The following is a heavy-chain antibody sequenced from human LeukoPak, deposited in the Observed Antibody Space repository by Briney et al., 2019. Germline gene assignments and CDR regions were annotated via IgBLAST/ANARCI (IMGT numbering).Heavy chain of an antibody. CDR2: IIPIFGTA. Sequence: SSVKVSCKSSGGTFSSYAISWVRQAPGQGLEWMGGIIPIFGTANYAQKFQGRVTITTDESTSTAYMELSSLRSEDTAVYYCARTGRDSSGYYYVGDYWGQGTLVTVSS. CDR1: GGTFSSYA. CDR3: ARTGRDSSGYYYVGDY. J-gene: IGHJ4*02. D-gene: IGHD3-22*01. V-gene: IGHV1-69*05.